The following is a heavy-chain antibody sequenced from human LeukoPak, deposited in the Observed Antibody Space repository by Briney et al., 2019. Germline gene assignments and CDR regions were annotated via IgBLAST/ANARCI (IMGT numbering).Heavy chain of an antibody. V-gene: IGHV3-7*01. CDR2: IKEDGNEK. D-gene: IGHD2-2*01. CDR1: GLTFSNYW. CDR3: ARDRSRFYY. J-gene: IGHJ4*02. Sequence: GGSLRLSCAASGLTFSNYWMSWVSQAPGKGLEWVANIKEDGNEKYYVDSVKGRFTISRDNAKKLLYLQMNSLRAEDTAVYYCARDRSRFYYWGQGTLVTVSS.